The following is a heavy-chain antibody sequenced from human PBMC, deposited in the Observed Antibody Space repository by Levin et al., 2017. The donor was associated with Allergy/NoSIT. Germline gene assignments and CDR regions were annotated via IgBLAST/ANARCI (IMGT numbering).Heavy chain of an antibody. V-gene: IGHV4-39*01. CDR3: ARPYTSTWKGSLYI. CDR2: IHNSGST. D-gene: IGHD6-13*01. CDR1: GGSISSNNYN. Sequence: PSETLSLTCTVSGGSISSNNYNWGWIRQPPGKGLEWIGSIHNSGSTYYNPSLKSRVTISVDTSKNQFSLKLSSVTAADTAVYYCARPYTSTWKGSLYIWGQGTMVTASS. J-gene: IGHJ3*02.